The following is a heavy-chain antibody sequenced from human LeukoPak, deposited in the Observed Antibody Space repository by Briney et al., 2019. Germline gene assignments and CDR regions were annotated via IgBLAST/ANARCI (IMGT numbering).Heavy chain of an antibody. J-gene: IGHJ4*02. CDR2: IIPIFGTA. CDR3: ARGSPRYCSGGSCLDYFDY. D-gene: IGHD2-15*01. V-gene: IGHV1-69*13. Sequence: WASVKVSCKASGGTLSSYAISWVRQAPGQGLEWMGGIIPIFGTANYAQKFQGRVTITADESTSTAYMELSSLRSEDTAVYYCARGSPRYCSGGSCLDYFDYWGQGTLVTVSS. CDR1: GGTLSSYA.